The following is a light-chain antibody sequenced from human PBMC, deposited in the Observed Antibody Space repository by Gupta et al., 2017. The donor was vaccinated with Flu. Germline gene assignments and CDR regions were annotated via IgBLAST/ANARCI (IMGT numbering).Light chain of an antibody. J-gene: IGKJ1*01. V-gene: IGKV1-39*01. Sequence: PSSLSASVGDRVTITCRASQSISNYLNWYQQKPGKAPKLLIYAASSLQSGVPSRFSGSGSGTDFSLTISSLQPEDYATYYCQHSYSIPWTCGQGTQVEIK. CDR1: QSISNY. CDR2: AAS. CDR3: QHSYSIPWT.